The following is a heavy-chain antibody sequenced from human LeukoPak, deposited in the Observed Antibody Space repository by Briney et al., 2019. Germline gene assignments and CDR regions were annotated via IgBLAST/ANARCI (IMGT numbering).Heavy chain of an antibody. CDR2: IYYSGST. V-gene: IGHV4-31*03. Sequence: SQTLSLTCTVSGGSISSGGYYWSWIRRHPGKGLEWIGYIYYSGSTYYNPSLKSRVTISVDTSKNQFSLKLSSVTAADTAVYYCARWVGGDTTKGGVDYWGQGTLVTVSS. J-gene: IGHJ4*02. D-gene: IGHD3-16*01. CDR1: GGSISSGGYY. CDR3: ARWVGGDTTKGGVDY.